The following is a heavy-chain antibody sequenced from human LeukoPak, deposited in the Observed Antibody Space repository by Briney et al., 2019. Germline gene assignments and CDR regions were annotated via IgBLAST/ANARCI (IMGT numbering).Heavy chain of an antibody. V-gene: IGHV3-7*01. Sequence: GGSLRLSCAAAGFPFTSHWLSWFRQSPGRGLEWVAHINSDGSEKNYVDSVKGRFTISRDNARNSQFLQMNSLRAEDTAVYYCASGGGWVFFKWGQGTLVTVSS. CDR3: ASGGGWVFFK. CDR2: INSDGSEK. J-gene: IGHJ4*02. D-gene: IGHD6-19*01. CDR1: GFPFTSHW.